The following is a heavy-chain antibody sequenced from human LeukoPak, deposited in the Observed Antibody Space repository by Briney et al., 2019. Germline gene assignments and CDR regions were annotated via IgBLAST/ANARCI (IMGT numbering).Heavy chain of an antibody. CDR1: GYSISSGYY. CDR2: IYHSGST. Sequence: PSETLSLTCAVSGYSISSGYYWGWIRQPPGKGLEWIGSIYHSGSTYYNPSLKSRVTISVDTSKNQFSLKLSSVTAADTAVYYCARQRLMHYDFFDDWGQGTLVTVSS. V-gene: IGHV4-38-2*01. J-gene: IGHJ4*02. D-gene: IGHD3-3*01. CDR3: ARQRLMHYDFFDD.